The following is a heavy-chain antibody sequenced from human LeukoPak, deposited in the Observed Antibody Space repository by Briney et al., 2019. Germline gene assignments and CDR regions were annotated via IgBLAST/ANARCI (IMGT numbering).Heavy chain of an antibody. D-gene: IGHD3-10*01. CDR3: ARDSCLIKTCLDY. CDR1: GFIFSHFG. J-gene: IGHJ4*02. V-gene: IGHV3-33*01. CDR2: IQSDGSQE. Sequence: GGSPRLSCATSGFIFSHFGMHWVPQAPGKGLEWVAAIQSDGSQEYFADSVKGRSTSSRDKSKSTMYLQIDTLRAEDTAVYYCARDSCLIKTCLDYWGQGTLVTVSS.